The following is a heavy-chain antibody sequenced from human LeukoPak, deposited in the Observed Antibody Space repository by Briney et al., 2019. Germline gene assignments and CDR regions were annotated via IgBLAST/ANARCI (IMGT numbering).Heavy chain of an antibody. CDR2: IYYSGST. CDR1: GGSISSYY. CDR3: ARVPRGYDSSGYYYFPWFDP. V-gene: IGHV4-59*01. D-gene: IGHD3-22*01. Sequence: PSETLSLTCTVSGGSISSYYWSWIRQPPGKGLEWIGCIYYSGSTNYNPSLKSRVTISVDTSKNQFSLKLSSVTAADTAVYYCARVPRGYDSSGYYYFPWFDPWGQGTLVTVSS. J-gene: IGHJ5*02.